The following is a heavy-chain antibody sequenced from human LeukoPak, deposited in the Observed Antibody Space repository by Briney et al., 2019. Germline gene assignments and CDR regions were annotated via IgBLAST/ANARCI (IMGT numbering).Heavy chain of an antibody. V-gene: IGHV5-51*01. CDR1: GYIFTNYW. CDR3: ARAGGYCSGGSCYFDY. D-gene: IGHD2-15*01. Sequence: GESLKISCKASGYIFTNYWIGWVRQMPGKGLEWMGIIYPGDSDTRYSPSFQGQVTISADKSISTAYLQWSSLKASDTAMYYCARAGGYCSGGSCYFDYWGQGTLVTVSS. J-gene: IGHJ4*02. CDR2: IYPGDSDT.